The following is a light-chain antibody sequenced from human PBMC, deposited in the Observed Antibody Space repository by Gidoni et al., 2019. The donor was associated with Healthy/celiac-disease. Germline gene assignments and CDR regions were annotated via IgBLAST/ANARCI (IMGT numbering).Light chain of an antibody. CDR3: LQHNSYPLT. CDR2: AAS. J-gene: IGKJ4*01. V-gene: IGKV1-17*01. CDR1: QGIRKD. Sequence: DIQMTQSPYSLSSSVGDRVTITCRASQGIRKDLGWYQQYPGNAPKRLIYAASSLQIGVPSRFIRSGSGTEFTLTISSLQPEDFATYYCLQHNSYPLTFGGGTKVEIK.